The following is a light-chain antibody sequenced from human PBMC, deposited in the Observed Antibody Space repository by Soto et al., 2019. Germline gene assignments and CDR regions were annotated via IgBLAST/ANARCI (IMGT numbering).Light chain of an antibody. CDR2: AAS. V-gene: IGKV1-9*01. J-gene: IGKJ3*01. Sequence: DIQLTQSPSFLSASVGDRVTITCRASQGISSYLAWYQQKPGKAPKLLIYAASTLQSGVPSRFSGSGSGTEFTLTISSLQPEAFATYYCQQLNSYPGFTFGPGTKVDIK. CDR1: QGISSY. CDR3: QQLNSYPGFT.